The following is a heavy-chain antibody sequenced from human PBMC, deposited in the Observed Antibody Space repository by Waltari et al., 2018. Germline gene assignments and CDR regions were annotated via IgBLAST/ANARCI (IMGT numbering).Heavy chain of an antibody. D-gene: IGHD6-13*01. Sequence: EVQLVESGGGLVQPGGSLRLSCAASGFTVSSNYMSWVRQAPGKGLEWVSVIYSGGSTYYADSVKGRFTISRDNSKNTLYLQMNSLRAEDTAVYYCARVIALSVDFDYWGQGTLVTVSS. CDR2: IYSGGST. CDR1: GFTVSSNY. V-gene: IGHV3-66*01. J-gene: IGHJ4*02. CDR3: ARVIALSVDFDY.